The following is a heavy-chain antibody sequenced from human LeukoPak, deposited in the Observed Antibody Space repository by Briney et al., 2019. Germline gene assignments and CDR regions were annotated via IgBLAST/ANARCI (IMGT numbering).Heavy chain of an antibody. D-gene: IGHD5-18*01. V-gene: IGHV3-30*03. Sequence: PGRSLRLSCAASGFTFSSYGMHWVRQAPGKGLEWVAVISYDGSNKYYADSVKGRFTISRDNSKNTLYLQMNSLRAEDTAVYYCAAYRIQLWFTLDAFDIWGQGTMVTVSS. CDR3: AAYRIQLWFTLDAFDI. CDR2: ISYDGSNK. J-gene: IGHJ3*02. CDR1: GFTFSSYG.